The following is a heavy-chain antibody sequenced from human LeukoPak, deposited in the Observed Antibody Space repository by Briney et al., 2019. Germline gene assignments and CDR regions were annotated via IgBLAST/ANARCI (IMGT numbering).Heavy chain of an antibody. CDR1: GASIRSYR. CDR2: IFFRGSA. Sequence: KASETLSLTCSVSGASIRSYRSKWIRQTPHKGLEWVAHIFFRGSAHYTTPLTSRVITSVEASTNQISLMLTSVTAADTPVYYCARRRGRTYFFVYWGQGILVTVSS. V-gene: IGHV4-59*12. CDR3: ARRRGRTYFFVY. D-gene: IGHD1-7*01. J-gene: IGHJ4*02.